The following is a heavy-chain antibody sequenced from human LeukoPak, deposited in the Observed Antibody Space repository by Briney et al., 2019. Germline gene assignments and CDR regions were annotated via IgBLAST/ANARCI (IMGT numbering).Heavy chain of an antibody. D-gene: IGHD2-21*01. Sequence: GGSLRLSCAASGFTFSSYAMNWVRQAPGKGPEWVSAISGSGGSTYYADSVKGRFTISRDNSKNTLYLQMNSLRAEDTAVYYCAKDLTVVVIAMDYWGQGTLVTVSS. V-gene: IGHV3-23*01. J-gene: IGHJ4*01. CDR3: AKDLTVVVIAMDY. CDR1: GFTFSSYA. CDR2: ISGSGGST.